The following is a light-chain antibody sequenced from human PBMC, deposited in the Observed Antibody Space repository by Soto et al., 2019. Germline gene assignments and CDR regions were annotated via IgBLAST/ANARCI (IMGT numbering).Light chain of an antibody. CDR2: DAS. CDR1: QKIRNL. V-gene: IGKV1-5*01. J-gene: IGKJ5*01. Sequence: DIQMTQSPPTLSACVGDIFTITCRASQKIRNLLAWYQQKPGRAPKPLIFDASTLRTGVPSRFSGSGSGSEFNFTITGLQPDDFATYFCQQYYTYATFGHGTRLEIK. CDR3: QQYYTYAT.